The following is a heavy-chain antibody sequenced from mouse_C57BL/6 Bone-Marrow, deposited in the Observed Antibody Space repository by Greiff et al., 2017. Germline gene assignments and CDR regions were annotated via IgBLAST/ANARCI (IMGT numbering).Heavy chain of an antibody. CDR2: MHPNSGST. D-gene: IGHD1-1*01. CDR3: ARERDYYGSSYGDY. J-gene: IGHJ2*01. Sequence: VQLQQPGAELVKPGPSVKLSCKASGYTFTSYWMHWVKQRPGQGLEWIGMMHPNSGSTNYNEKFKSKATLTVDKSSSTAYKQLSSLTSEDSAVYDCARERDYYGSSYGDYWGQGTTLTVSS. CDR1: GYTFTSYW. V-gene: IGHV1-64*01.